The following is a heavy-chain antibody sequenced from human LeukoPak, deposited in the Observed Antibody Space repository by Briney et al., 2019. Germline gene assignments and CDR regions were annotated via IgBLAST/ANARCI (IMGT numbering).Heavy chain of an antibody. V-gene: IGHV3-53*01. Sequence: SGGSLRLSCAASGFTVSSNYMSWVRQAPGKGLEWVSIIYSGGSTFYADSVKGRFTISRDNSKNTLYLQMNSLRAEDTAVYYCAKGSAAGPIDYWGQGTLVTVSS. CDR2: IYSGGST. CDR1: GFTVSSNY. D-gene: IGHD6-13*01. J-gene: IGHJ4*02. CDR3: AKGSAAGPIDY.